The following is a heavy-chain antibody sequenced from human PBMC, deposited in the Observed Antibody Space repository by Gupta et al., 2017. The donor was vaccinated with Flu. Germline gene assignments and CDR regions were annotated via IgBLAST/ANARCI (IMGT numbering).Heavy chain of an antibody. Sequence: QVQLQESGPGLVKPSQTLSLTCTVSGGSISSGNYYWSWIRQPAGKGLEWIGRIYTSGSTNYNPSLKSRVTISVDTSKNQFSLKLSSVTAADTAVYYCARGYSSSRNQGAEFDYWGQGTLVTVSS. CDR3: ARGYSSSRNQGAEFDY. CDR2: IYTSGST. CDR1: GGSISSGNYY. J-gene: IGHJ4*02. V-gene: IGHV4-61*02. D-gene: IGHD6-13*01.